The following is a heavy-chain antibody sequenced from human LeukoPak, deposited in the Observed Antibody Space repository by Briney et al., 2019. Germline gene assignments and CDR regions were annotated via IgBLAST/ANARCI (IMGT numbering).Heavy chain of an antibody. CDR1: GFTFSSYA. V-gene: IGHV3-23*01. Sequence: GSLRLSCAASGFTFSSYAMSWVRQAPGKGLEWVSAISTGGDNTYYADSVKGRFTISRDNSKNTLYLQMNSLRVEDTAVYYCARADIIVVAGATPVGSAFEYWGQGTLITVS. CDR2: ISTGGDNT. D-gene: IGHD2-15*01. J-gene: IGHJ4*02. CDR3: ARADIIVVAGATPVGSAFEY.